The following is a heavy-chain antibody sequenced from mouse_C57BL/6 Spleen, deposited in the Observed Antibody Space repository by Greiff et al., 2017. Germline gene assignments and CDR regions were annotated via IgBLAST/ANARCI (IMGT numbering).Heavy chain of an antibody. V-gene: IGHV1-50*01. CDR2: IDPSDSYT. D-gene: IGHD2-5*01. CDR3: ARGGSNYEETGTYYAMDY. J-gene: IGHJ4*01. Sequence: VQLQQPGAELVKPGASVKLSCKASGYTFTSYWMQWVKQRPGQGLEWIGEIDPSDSYTNYNQKFKGKATLTVDTSSSTAYMQLSSLTSEDSAVYYCARGGSNYEETGTYYAMDYWGQGTSVTVSS. CDR1: GYTFTSYW.